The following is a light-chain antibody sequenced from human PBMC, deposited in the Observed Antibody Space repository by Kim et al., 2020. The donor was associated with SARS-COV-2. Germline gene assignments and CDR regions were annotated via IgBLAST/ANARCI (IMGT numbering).Light chain of an antibody. CDR2: REN. Sequence: GQGVTVSGSGSGSNIGSNYVYWYQRRPGTAPEVVIYRENERPSGVPDRFSGSKSGTSASLAIGGLRSEDEADYYCAAWDDSLSGVVFGGGTQLTVL. V-gene: IGLV1-47*01. CDR1: GSNIGSNY. J-gene: IGLJ2*01. CDR3: AAWDDSLSGVV.